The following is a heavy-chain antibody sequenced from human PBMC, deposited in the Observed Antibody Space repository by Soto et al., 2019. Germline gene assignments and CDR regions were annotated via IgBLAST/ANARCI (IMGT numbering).Heavy chain of an antibody. D-gene: IGHD1-26*01. CDR2: INPKSGGT. CDR1: GYTFTSYG. Sequence: ASVKVSCKASGYTFTSYGISWVRQAPGQGLEWMGWINPKSGGTMYPQKFQGRVTMTWDTSISTAYMALTRLRSDDTAVYYCARDLAKGGGSAGFDYWGQGTLVTVSS. V-gene: IGHV1-2*02. CDR3: ARDLAKGGGSAGFDY. J-gene: IGHJ4*02.